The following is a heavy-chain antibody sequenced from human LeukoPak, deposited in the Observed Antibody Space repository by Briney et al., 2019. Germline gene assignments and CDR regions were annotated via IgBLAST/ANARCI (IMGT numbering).Heavy chain of an antibody. CDR2: ISGSGGST. V-gene: IGHV3-23*01. Sequence: GGSLRLSCAPAGFTFSSYAMSSVRQDPGKGLEWVSAISGSGGSTYYADSVKGRFTISRDNTKNTLCLQMNSLRAADTAVYNCAKHSGSYSRWDYWGQGTLVTVSS. D-gene: IGHD1-26*01. J-gene: IGHJ4*02. CDR1: GFTFSSYA. CDR3: AKHSGSYSRWDY.